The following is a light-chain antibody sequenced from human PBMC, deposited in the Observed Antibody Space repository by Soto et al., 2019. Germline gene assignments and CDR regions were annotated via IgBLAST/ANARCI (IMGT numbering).Light chain of an antibody. CDR1: NSNLGAGYD. J-gene: IGLJ3*02. V-gene: IGLV1-40*01. Sequence: QLVLTQPPSVSGAPGQRVTISCTGNNSNLGAGYDVHWYQQLPGATPKLVIFGNRNRPSGVPERFSGSKSGTSASLAITGLQAEDEADYYCQAYDYSLTAFVFGGGTKLTVL. CDR2: GNR. CDR3: QAYDYSLTAFV.